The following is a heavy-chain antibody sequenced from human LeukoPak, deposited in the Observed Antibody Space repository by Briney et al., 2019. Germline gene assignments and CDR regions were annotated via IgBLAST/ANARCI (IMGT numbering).Heavy chain of an antibody. J-gene: IGHJ4*02. D-gene: IGHD3-22*01. CDR1: GFTFSSYS. CDR2: ISSSSSYI. CDR3: ARDGGVYYYDSSFDY. Sequence: GGSLRLSCAASGFTFSSYSMNWVRQAPGKGLEWVSSISSSSSYIYYADSVKGRFTISRDNAKNSLYLQMNSLGAEDTAVYYCARDGGVYYYDSSFDYWGQGTLVTVSS. V-gene: IGHV3-21*01.